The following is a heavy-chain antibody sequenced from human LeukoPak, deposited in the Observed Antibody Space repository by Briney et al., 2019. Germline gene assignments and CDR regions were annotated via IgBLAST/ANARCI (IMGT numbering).Heavy chain of an antibody. CDR1: GFPFSSYA. CDR2: STGSGGTT. D-gene: IGHD2-2*01. CDR3: ARAFDTSWDYYYMDV. V-gene: IGHV3-23*01. Sequence: GGSLRLSCAASGFPFSSYAMTWVRQAPGRGLEWVSASTGSGGTTYYADSVMGRFTISRDNAKNSLYLQMNSLRAEDTAVYYCARAFDTSWDYYYMDVWGKGTTVTVSS. J-gene: IGHJ6*03.